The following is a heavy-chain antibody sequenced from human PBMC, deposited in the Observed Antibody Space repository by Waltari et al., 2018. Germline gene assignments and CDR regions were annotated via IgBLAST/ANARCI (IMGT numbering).Heavy chain of an antibody. D-gene: IGHD6-13*01. V-gene: IGHV1-69*12. CDR2: IIPIFGTA. CDR3: ARDLYSQAAADPYYYYYMDV. Sequence: QVQLVQSGAEVKKPGSSVKVSCKASGGTFSSYAISWVRQAPGQGLGWMGGIIPIFGTANYAQKFQSGVTITADESTSTAYMELSSLRSEDTAVYYCARDLYSQAAADPYYYYYMDVWGKGTTVTVSS. CDR1: GGTFSSYA. J-gene: IGHJ6*03.